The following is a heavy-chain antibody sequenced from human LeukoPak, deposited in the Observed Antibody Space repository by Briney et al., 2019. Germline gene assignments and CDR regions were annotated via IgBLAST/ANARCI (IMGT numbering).Heavy chain of an antibody. CDR2: IYTSGST. CDR3: ARERAYYDFWSGYYTGDYFDY. V-gene: IGHV4-4*07. Sequence: SETLSLTCTVSGGSISSYCWSWIRQPAGKGLEWIGRIYTSGSTNYNPSLKSRVTMSVDTSKNQFSLKLSSVTAADTAVYYCARERAYYDFWSGYYTGDYFDYWGQGTLVTVSS. CDR1: GGSISSYC. J-gene: IGHJ4*02. D-gene: IGHD3-3*01.